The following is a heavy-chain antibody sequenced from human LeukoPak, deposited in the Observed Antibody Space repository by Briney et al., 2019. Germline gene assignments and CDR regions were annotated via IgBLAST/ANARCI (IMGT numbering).Heavy chain of an antibody. Sequence: GGSLRLSCAASGFSVSSNYMSWVRQAPGKGLEWVSVIYSGGSTYYADSVKGRFTISRDNSKNTLYLQLNSLRAEDTAVYYCARDMTTVTTGDYWGQGTLVTVSS. D-gene: IGHD4-17*01. CDR3: ARDMTTVTTGDY. CDR2: IYSGGST. J-gene: IGHJ4*02. V-gene: IGHV3-66*01. CDR1: GFSVSSNY.